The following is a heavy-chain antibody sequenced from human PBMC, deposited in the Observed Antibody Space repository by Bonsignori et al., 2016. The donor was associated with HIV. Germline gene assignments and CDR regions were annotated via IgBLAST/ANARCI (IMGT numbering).Heavy chain of an antibody. Sequence: WIRQPPGKGLEWVSAISGSGGSTYYADSVKGRFTISRDNSKNTLYLQMNSLRAEDTAVYYCAKARELQLTVSLGDYWGQGTLVTVSS. CDR3: AKARELQLTVSLGDY. J-gene: IGHJ4*02. V-gene: IGHV3-23*01. D-gene: IGHD5-24*01. CDR2: ISGSGGST.